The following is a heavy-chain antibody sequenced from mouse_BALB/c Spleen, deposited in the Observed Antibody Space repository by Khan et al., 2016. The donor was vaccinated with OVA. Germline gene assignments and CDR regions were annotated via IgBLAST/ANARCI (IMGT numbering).Heavy chain of an antibody. CDR1: GYSITSGYG. D-gene: IGHD1-2*01. J-gene: IGHJ2*01. V-gene: IGHV3-2*02. Sequence: VQLKQSGPGLVKPSQSLSLTWTVTGYSITSGYGWNWIRQFPGNKLEWMGYISYSGSTNYNPSLKSRISITRDTSKNQFFLQLNSVTTEDTATYYCARTARIKYWGQGTTLTVSS. CDR2: ISYSGST. CDR3: ARTARIKY.